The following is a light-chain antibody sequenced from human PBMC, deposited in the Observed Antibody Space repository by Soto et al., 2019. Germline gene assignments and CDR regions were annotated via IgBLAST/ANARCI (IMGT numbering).Light chain of an antibody. Sequence: QSALTQPASVSGSPGQSITISCTGTSSDVGAYNFVSWHQQHPGKAPKLMIYNVYDRPSGISYRFSDSKSGNTASLTISGLPGEDEADYYCSAYTVSRTYVFGTGTKLTVL. V-gene: IGLV2-14*03. CDR2: NVY. CDR1: SSDVGAYNF. J-gene: IGLJ1*01. CDR3: SAYTVSRTYV.